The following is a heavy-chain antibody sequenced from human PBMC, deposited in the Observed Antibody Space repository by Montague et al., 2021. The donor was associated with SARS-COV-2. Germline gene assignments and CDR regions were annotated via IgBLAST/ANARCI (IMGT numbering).Heavy chain of an antibody. CDR1: GDSISNHY. J-gene: IGHJ3*01. V-gene: IGHV4-59*11. CDR2: GTFSGSP. CDR3: SKPRGVEGATRFAFDA. D-gene: IGHD2-15*01. Sequence: SETLSLTCAVYGDSISNHYWTWIRQPPGKGLEWIGYGTFSGSPNYNPSLKSRVTISAGTSKKQFSLKLTSVTAADTAMYYCSKPRGVEGATRFAFDAWGQGTMVIVSS.